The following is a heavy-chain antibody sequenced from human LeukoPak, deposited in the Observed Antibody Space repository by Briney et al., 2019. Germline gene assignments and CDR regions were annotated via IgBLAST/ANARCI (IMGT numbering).Heavy chain of an antibody. CDR1: GFTFSSYG. V-gene: IGHV3-33*03. J-gene: IGHJ4*02. D-gene: IGHD2-21*01. CDR2: IWYDGSNK. Sequence: GGSLRLSCAASGFTFSSYGMHWVRQAPGKGLEWVAVIWYDGSNKYYADSVKGRFTISRDDARNSLHLQMNSLRAEDTAVYYCAIAPLSAVVLYWGQGTLVTVSS. CDR3: AIAPLSAVVLY.